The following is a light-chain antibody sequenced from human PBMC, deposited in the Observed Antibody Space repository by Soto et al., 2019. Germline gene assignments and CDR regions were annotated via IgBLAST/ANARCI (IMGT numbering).Light chain of an antibody. CDR3: QSYDSSLSGYV. J-gene: IGLJ1*01. CDR2: ANS. V-gene: IGLV1-40*01. CDR1: SSNIGAGYD. Sequence: QSVLTQPSSVSGAPGQRVTISCTGSSSNIGAGYDVHWYQQLPGTAPKLLISANSNRPSGVPDRFSGSKSVTSASLAITGLQVEDEAEYYRQSYDSSLSGYVFGTGTKLTVL.